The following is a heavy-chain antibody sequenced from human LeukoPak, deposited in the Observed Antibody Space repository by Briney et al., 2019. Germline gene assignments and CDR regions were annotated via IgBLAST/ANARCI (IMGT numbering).Heavy chain of an antibody. Sequence: SETLSLTCTVSGGSISPKYWSWLRQSPGKGLEWIAYIHYSGTTNYNPSLKSRVTISVDTSKNQFSLKVTSVTAADTAIYYCARHEDGGTYPLDSWGQGVLVTVS. CDR1: GGSISPKY. V-gene: IGHV4-59*08. CDR3: ARHEDGGTYPLDS. J-gene: IGHJ4*02. D-gene: IGHD3-16*01. CDR2: IHYSGTT.